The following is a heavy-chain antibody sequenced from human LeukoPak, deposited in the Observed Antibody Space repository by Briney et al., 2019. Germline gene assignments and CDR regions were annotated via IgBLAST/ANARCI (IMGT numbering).Heavy chain of an antibody. J-gene: IGHJ3*02. V-gene: IGHV3-73*01. Sequence: GGSLKLSCAASGFTFSSSAMHWVRQASGKGLEWVGHIRSKANSYATTYAASVRGRFTISRDDSKNTAYLQMNSLKTEDTAVYYCRAYCGGDCTDAFDIWGQGTMVTVSS. CDR1: GFTFSSSA. CDR3: RAYCGGDCTDAFDI. D-gene: IGHD2-21*01. CDR2: IRSKANSYAT.